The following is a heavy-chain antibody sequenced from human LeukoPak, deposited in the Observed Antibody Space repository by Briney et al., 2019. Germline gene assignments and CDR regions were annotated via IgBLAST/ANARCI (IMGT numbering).Heavy chain of an antibody. V-gene: IGHV1-18*01. D-gene: IGHD3-10*01. CDR1: GYTFTSYG. J-gene: IGHJ4*02. CDR2: ISAYNGNT. Sequence: ASVKVSCKASGYTFTSYGISWVRQAPGQGLEWVGWISAYNGNTNYAQKLQGRVTMTTDTSTSTAYMELRSLRSGDTAVYYCARDSYYYGSGSYYPGYWGQGTLVTVSS. CDR3: ARDSYYYGSGSYYPGY.